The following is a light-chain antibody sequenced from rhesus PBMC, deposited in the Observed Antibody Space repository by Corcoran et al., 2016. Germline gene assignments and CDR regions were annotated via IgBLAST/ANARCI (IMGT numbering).Light chain of an antibody. CDR3: QQYNNSPLT. V-gene: IGKV1-66*01. CDR1: QGINNY. Sequence: DIQMTQSPSSLSASVGDRVTITCRASQGINNYLSWYQQKPGKAPKPLSYYASRLETGVPSRFRGGRSGTDYILPISSLQPEDIATYYCQQYNNSPLTFGGGTKVELK. J-gene: IGKJ4*01. CDR2: YAS.